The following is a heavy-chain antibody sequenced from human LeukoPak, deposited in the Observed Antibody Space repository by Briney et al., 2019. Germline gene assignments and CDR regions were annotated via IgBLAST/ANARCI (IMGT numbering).Heavy chain of an antibody. Sequence: ASVKVSCKASGYTFTSYGISWVRQAPGQGLEWMGWISAYNGNTNYAQKLQGRVTMTTDTSTSTAYVELRSLRSDDTAVYYCAREREGFGEFPFDYWGQGTLVTVSS. CDR3: AREREGFGEFPFDY. D-gene: IGHD3-10*01. V-gene: IGHV1-18*04. J-gene: IGHJ4*02. CDR2: ISAYNGNT. CDR1: GYTFTSYG.